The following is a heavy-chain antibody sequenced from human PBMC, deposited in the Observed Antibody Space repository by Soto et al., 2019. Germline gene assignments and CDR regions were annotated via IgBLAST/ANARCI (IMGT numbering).Heavy chain of an antibody. Sequence: GGSLRLSCAASGFSFTNCGMHWVRQAPGKGLEWVAAISSDGSDKYYSESVKGRFTISRDNSKNTLFLQMNSLRVEDTAVYYCVKGSEVARQELDYWGQGTLVTVSS. CDR2: ISSDGSDK. D-gene: IGHD2-15*01. J-gene: IGHJ4*02. V-gene: IGHV3-30*18. CDR1: GFSFTNCG. CDR3: VKGSEVARQELDY.